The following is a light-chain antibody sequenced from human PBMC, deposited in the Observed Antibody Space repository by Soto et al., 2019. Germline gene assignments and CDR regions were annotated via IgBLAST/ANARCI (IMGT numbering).Light chain of an antibody. J-gene: IGKJ1*01. Sequence: SVSASVGDRVTITCRASQGINNWLAWYQQKPGKAPKLLISAASSLQSGVPSRFSGSGSGTEFTLTISSLQPEDFATYFCQQGSSFPWTFGQVTKVEIK. V-gene: IGKV1-12*01. CDR3: QQGSSFPWT. CDR2: AAS. CDR1: QGINNW.